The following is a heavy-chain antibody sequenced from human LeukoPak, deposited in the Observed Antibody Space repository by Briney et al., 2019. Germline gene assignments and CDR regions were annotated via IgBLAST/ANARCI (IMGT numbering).Heavy chain of an antibody. CDR1: GFTFSSYA. J-gene: IGHJ6*02. D-gene: IGHD2-21*02. CDR3: ARATLQYYYYYCMDV. Sequence: GGSLRLSCVASGFTFSSYAMHWVRQAPRKGLEWVAVISYDGSNKYYADSVKGRFTISRDNSKNTLYLQMNSLRAEDTAVYYCARATLQYYYYYCMDVRGQGTTVTVSS. V-gene: IGHV3-30-3*01. CDR2: ISYDGSNK.